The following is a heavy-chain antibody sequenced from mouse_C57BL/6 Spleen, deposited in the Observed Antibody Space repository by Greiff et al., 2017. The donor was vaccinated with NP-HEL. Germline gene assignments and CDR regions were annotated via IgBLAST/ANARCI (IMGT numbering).Heavy chain of an antibody. CDR1: GFTFSSYG. D-gene: IGHD2-10*02. Sequence: EVQLQESGGDLVKPGGSLKLSCAASGFTFSSYGMTWVRQTPDKRLEWVATISSGGSKTYYPDRVKGRSTNTKNNTRNTLYLQMRSLKSENTAMYCCTRQCMGAFDYWGQGTTLTVSS. V-gene: IGHV5-6*01. CDR3: TRQCMGAFDY. CDR2: ISSGGSKT. J-gene: IGHJ4*01.